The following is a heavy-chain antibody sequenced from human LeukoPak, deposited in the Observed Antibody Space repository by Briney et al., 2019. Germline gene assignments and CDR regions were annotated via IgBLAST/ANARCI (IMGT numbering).Heavy chain of an antibody. V-gene: IGHV3-23*01. Sequence: GGSLRLSCAASGFTFSTSAMNWVRQAPGKGLEWVSAISTSGASTYYADSVKGRFSISRDNSRNTLYLQMNSLRAEDTAVCYCARAIVGATTRSFDYWGQGTLVTVSS. D-gene: IGHD1-26*01. CDR1: GFTFSTSA. J-gene: IGHJ4*02. CDR3: ARAIVGATTRSFDY. CDR2: ISTSGAST.